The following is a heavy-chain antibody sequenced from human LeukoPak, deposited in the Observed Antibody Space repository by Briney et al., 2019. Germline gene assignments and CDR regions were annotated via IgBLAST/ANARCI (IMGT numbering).Heavy chain of an antibody. D-gene: IGHD2-15*01. CDR3: AKKEALYCSGGSCYYFDY. V-gene: IGHV3-23*01. CDR2: ISGSGGST. Sequence: GGSLRLSCAASGFTFSSYSMNWVRQAPGKGLEWVSGISGSGGSTYYADSVKGRFTISRDDSKNTLYLQMNSLRAEDTAVYYCAKKEALYCSGGSCYYFDYWGQGTLVTVSS. J-gene: IGHJ4*02. CDR1: GFTFSSYS.